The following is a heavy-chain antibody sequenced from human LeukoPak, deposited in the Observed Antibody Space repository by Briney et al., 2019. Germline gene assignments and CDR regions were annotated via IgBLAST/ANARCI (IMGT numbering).Heavy chain of an antibody. CDR1: DYNSIKFG. CDR2: ISAYNGNT. V-gene: IGHV1-18*01. CDR3: ARDLDQYNGRFGGFGHDF. D-gene: IGHD3-10*01. J-gene: IGHJ4*02. Sequence: ASVKVSCTASDYNSIKFGFNCVRQAPGQGLEWMGWISAYNGNTNYAQSLQGRVTMTTDTSTSTVYMEMRSLTSDDTAVYYCARDLDQYNGRFGGFGHDFWGQGTLVTVSS.